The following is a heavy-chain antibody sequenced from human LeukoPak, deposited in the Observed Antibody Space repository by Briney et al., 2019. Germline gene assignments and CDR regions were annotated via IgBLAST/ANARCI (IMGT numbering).Heavy chain of an antibody. CDR3: VREDTPATANY. Sequence: PGGSLRLSCAASGSNFANHAMSWVRQTPGKVLEWDSAISGGGDITYYADSVTGRFTISRDNSKDTLFLQMHSLRPGDTAVYYCVREDTPATANYWGQGTLVTISS. J-gene: IGHJ4*02. V-gene: IGHV3-23*01. CDR1: GSNFANHA. CDR2: ISGGGDIT. D-gene: IGHD2-21*02.